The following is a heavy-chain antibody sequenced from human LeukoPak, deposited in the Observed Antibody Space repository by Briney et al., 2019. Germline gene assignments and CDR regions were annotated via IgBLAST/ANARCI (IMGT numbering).Heavy chain of an antibody. D-gene: IGHD2-21*02. CDR1: GFSFSNYS. J-gene: IGHJ4*02. CDR3: ANLTH. V-gene: IGHV3-48*02. Sequence: GGSLRLSCVATGFSFSNYSMHWVRQAPGKGLEWVSYISRTGNIVYYADSVKGRFTISRDNAKDSLFLQMDSLRDEDTAVYYCANLTHWGQGILVTVPS. CDR2: ISRTGNIV.